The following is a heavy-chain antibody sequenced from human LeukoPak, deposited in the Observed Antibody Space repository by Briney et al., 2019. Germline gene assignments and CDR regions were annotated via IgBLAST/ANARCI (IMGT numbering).Heavy chain of an antibody. J-gene: IGHJ2*01. Sequence: GGSLRLSCAASGFTFSSYSMNWVRQAPGKGLEWVSSIGSNSGFIYYTDSIKGRFSISRDNAKNSLYLQMNSLRAADTAVYYCARYYADYDHWYFDLWGRGTLVTVSS. V-gene: IGHV3-21*01. CDR2: IGSNSGFI. CDR3: ARYYADYDHWYFDL. CDR1: GFTFSSYS. D-gene: IGHD4-17*01.